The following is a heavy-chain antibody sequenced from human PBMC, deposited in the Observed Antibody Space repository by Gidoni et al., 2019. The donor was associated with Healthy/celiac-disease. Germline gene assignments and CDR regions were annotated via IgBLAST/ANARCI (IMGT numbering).Heavy chain of an antibody. Sequence: VQRWEAGGGLVQPGGSLRLSCAASGFTLSSYAMGWVRKAPGKGLECVSATSGSGGRTYYADSVMGRFTISSDHSKHTLYLPMNSLSAEDTAVYYCANSLPVWGDAFDIWGQGTMVTVSS. D-gene: IGHD2-8*01. J-gene: IGHJ3*02. CDR1: GFTLSSYA. V-gene: IGHV3-23*01. CDR2: TSGSGGRT. CDR3: ANSLPVWGDAFDI.